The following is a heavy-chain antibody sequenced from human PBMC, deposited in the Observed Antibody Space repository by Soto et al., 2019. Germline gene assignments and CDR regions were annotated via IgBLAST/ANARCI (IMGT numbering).Heavy chain of an antibody. Sequence: GASVKVSCKASGYTFTSYGISWVRQAPGQGLEWMGWISAYNGNTNYAQKLQGRVTITTDTSTSTAYMELSSLRSEDTAVYYCAREPTAPYYDSSGYYYYWGQGTLVTVSS. J-gene: IGHJ4*02. CDR2: ISAYNGNT. CDR3: AREPTAPYYDSSGYYYY. V-gene: IGHV1-18*01. CDR1: GYTFTSYG. D-gene: IGHD3-22*01.